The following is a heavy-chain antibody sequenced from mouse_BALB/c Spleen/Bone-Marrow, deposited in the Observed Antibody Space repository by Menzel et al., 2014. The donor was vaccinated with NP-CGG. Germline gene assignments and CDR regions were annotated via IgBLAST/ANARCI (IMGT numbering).Heavy chain of an antibody. D-gene: IGHD2-13*01. V-gene: IGHV1-54*01. CDR3: AGRDYSFAY. J-gene: IGHJ3*01. CDR1: GYAFTNYL. CDR2: INPGSGGT. Sequence: QVQLQQSGAELVRPGTSVKVSCKASGYAFTNYLIEWVKQRPGQGLEWTGVINPGSGGTNYNEKFKGKATLTADKSSSTAYMQLSSLTSDDSAVYFCAGRDYSFAYWGQGTLVTVSA.